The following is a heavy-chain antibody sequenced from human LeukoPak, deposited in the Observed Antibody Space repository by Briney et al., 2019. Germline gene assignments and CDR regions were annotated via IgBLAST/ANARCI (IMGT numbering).Heavy chain of an antibody. D-gene: IGHD3-9*01. CDR3: ARDTSHYDILTGYYRALYYFDY. Sequence: ASVTVSCTASRYTLTSYYMLWVRQAPRQGLEWMGIINPSGGSTSYAQKFQGRVTMTRDTSTSTVYMELSSLRSEDTAVYYCARDTSHYDILTGYYRALYYFDYWGQGTLVTVSS. V-gene: IGHV1-46*01. CDR1: RYTLTSYY. CDR2: INPSGGST. J-gene: IGHJ4*02.